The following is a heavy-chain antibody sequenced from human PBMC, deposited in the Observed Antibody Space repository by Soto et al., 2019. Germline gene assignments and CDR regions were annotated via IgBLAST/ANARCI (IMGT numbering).Heavy chain of an antibody. D-gene: IGHD7-27*01. Sequence: SETLSLTCAVYGGSFSGYYWSWIRQPPGKGLEWIGYIYYSGSTNYNPSLKSRVTISVDTSKNQFSLKLSSVTAADTAVYYCARHVSLGPADILYYGMDVWGQGTTVTVSS. V-gene: IGHV4-59*08. CDR1: GGSFSGYY. CDR3: ARHVSLGPADILYYGMDV. CDR2: IYYSGST. J-gene: IGHJ6*02.